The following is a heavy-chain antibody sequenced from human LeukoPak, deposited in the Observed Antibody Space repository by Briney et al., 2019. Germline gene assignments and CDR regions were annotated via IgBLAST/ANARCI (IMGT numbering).Heavy chain of an antibody. CDR2: IYHSGST. CDR3: ARGVGAAAEHWFDP. D-gene: IGHD6-13*01. CDR1: GYSISSGYY. Sequence: SETLSLTCAVSGYSISSGYYWGWIRQPPGKGLEWIGSIYHSGSTSYNPSLKSRVTISVDTSKNQFSLKLSSVTAADTAVYYCARGVGAAAEHWFDPWGQGTLVTVSS. V-gene: IGHV4-38-2*01. J-gene: IGHJ5*02.